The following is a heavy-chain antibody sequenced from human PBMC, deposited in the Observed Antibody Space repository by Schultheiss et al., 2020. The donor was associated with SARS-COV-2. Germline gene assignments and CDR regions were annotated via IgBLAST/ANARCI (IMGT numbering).Heavy chain of an antibody. Sequence: GGSLRLSCAASGFTFSNYAMNWVRQAPGNGLEWVSTISGSAGSTYYADSVKGRFAISRDNSKNTLYLQMNSLRAEDTAVYYCAKDRNPNYDILTGSGGMDVWGQGTTVTV. CDR2: ISGSAGST. J-gene: IGHJ6*02. CDR1: GFTFSNYA. V-gene: IGHV3-23*01. D-gene: IGHD3-9*01. CDR3: AKDRNPNYDILTGSGGMDV.